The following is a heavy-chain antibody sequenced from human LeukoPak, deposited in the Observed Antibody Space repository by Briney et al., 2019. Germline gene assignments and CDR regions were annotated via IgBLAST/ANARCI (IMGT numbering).Heavy chain of an antibody. J-gene: IGHJ4*02. CDR3: ARVFGAGYSDY. D-gene: IGHD4/OR15-4a*01. Sequence: QPGGSLRLSCAASGFTFSSYQMNWVRQAPGKGLEWVSYISTSGRTIYYADSVKGRFTISRDNARNSLYLQMNSLRAEDTAVYYCARVFGAGYSDYWGQGTLVTVSS. CDR2: ISTSGRTI. V-gene: IGHV3-48*03. CDR1: GFTFSSYQ.